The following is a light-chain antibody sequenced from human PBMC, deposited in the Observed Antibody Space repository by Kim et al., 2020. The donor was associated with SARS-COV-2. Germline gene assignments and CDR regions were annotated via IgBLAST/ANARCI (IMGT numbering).Light chain of an antibody. V-gene: IGKV4-1*01. J-gene: IGKJ2*01. CDR2: WAS. CDR3: QQYYSSPYT. Sequence: ATSKCKSSQVVLYCYHNKNFLAWYQQKPGHPSRLLIYWASTRESGVPDRFSGSGSGTGFTLTISSLQSGDVAVYYCQQYYSSPYTFGQGTRLEI. CDR1: QVVLYCYHNKNF.